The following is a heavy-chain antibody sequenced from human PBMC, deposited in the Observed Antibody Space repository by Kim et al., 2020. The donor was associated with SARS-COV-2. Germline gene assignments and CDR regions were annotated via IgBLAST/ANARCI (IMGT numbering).Heavy chain of an antibody. CDR1: GGSISSYY. J-gene: IGHJ3*02. V-gene: IGHV4-59*01. Sequence: SETLSLTCTVSGGSISSYYWSWIRQPPGKGLEWIGYIYYSGSTNYNPSLKSRVTISVDTSKNQFSLKLSSVTAADTAVYYCARERIVVVPAAIRQENAFDIWGQGTMVTVSS. D-gene: IGHD2-2*02. CDR2: IYYSGST. CDR3: ARERIVVVPAAIRQENAFDI.